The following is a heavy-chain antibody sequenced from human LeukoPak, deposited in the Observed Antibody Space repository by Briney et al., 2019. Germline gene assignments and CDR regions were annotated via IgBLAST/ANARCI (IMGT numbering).Heavy chain of an antibody. V-gene: IGHV1-69*05. Sequence: ASVKVSCKASGGTFSSYAISWVRQAPGQGLEWMGGILPIFGTANYAQKFQGRVTITTDESTSTAYMELSSLRSEDTAVYYCARVEMSSSWYYFDYWGQGTLVTVSS. CDR1: GGTFSSYA. D-gene: IGHD6-13*01. J-gene: IGHJ4*02. CDR2: ILPIFGTA. CDR3: ARVEMSSSWYYFDY.